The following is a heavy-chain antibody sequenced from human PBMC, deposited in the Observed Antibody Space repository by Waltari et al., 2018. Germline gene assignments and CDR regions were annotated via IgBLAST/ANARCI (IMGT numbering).Heavy chain of an antibody. J-gene: IGHJ4*02. Sequence: QVQLQESGPGLVEPSETLSLTCAVSGFSISSGYWWGWIRQPPGKGLEWIGIIHHSRTTYYNPAPKSRVTISVDTSKNQFSLKLSSVTAADTAVYYCARDGSGVAGWVSMYWGQGTLVTVSS. V-gene: IGHV4-38-2*02. CDR2: IHHSRTT. CDR3: ARDGSGVAGWVSMY. D-gene: IGHD3-3*01. CDR1: GFSISSGYW.